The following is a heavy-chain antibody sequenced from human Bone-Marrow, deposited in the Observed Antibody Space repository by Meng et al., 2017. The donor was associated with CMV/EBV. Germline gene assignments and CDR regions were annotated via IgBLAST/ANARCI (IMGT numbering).Heavy chain of an antibody. J-gene: IGHJ6*02. Sequence: GESLKISCGASGFTFRSYAMHWVRQAPGKGLEWVALIWYDDGRNKYYADSVKGRFTISRDNSKNTLYLQMNSLRAEDTAVYYCASSSSSAPYYYYGMDVWGQGTTVTVSS. V-gene: IGHV3-33*01. CDR2: IWYDDGRNK. CDR3: ASSSSSAPYYYYGMDV. CDR1: GFTFRSYA. D-gene: IGHD6-6*01.